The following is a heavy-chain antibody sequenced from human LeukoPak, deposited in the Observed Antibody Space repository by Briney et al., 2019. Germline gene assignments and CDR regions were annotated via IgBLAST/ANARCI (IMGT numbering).Heavy chain of an antibody. V-gene: IGHV3-23*01. CDR1: GFTFSSYA. J-gene: IGHJ4*02. CDR3: AKGGYYYSSGSSYYFDY. D-gene: IGHD3-10*01. CDR2: ISGSGGNT. Sequence: GGSLRLSCAASGFTFSSYAMSWVRQAPGKGLQWVSAISGSGGNTYFADSVKGRFTISRDNSKDTLYLQMNSLRAEDTAVFYCAKGGYYYSSGSSYYFDYWGQGTLVTVSS.